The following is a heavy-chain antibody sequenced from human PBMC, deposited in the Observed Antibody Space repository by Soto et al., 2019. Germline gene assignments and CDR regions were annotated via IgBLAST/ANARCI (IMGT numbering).Heavy chain of an antibody. CDR2: VFHSGTI. Sequence: KPSETLSLTCNVSGSSITSAYYWAWVRQPPGKGLEWIGSVFHSGTIYYNPSLMSRATVSLDTSKSQFSLMLSSVTAADTAVYYCASDFWTGYPLFDYWGPGALVTVSS. J-gene: IGHJ4*02. V-gene: IGHV4-38-2*02. D-gene: IGHD3-3*01. CDR1: GSSITSAYY. CDR3: ASDFWTGYPLFDY.